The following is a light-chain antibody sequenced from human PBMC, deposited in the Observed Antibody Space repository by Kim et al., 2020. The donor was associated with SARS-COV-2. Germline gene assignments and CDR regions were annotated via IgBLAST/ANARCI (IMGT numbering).Light chain of an antibody. Sequence: SVSPGQTTPITCSGDKLRDKYVYWYQQKPGQSPVLVMFQNSKRPSGIPERFSGSNSGNTATLTIRGTQTVDEADYYCQTWDRNMVIFGGGTKVTVL. J-gene: IGLJ2*01. CDR1: KLRDKY. CDR3: QTWDRNMVI. CDR2: QNS. V-gene: IGLV3-1*01.